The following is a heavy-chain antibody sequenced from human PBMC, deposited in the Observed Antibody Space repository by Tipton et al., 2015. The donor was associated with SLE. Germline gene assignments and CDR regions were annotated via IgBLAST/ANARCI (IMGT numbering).Heavy chain of an antibody. CDR2: ISPYNGNS. V-gene: IGHV1-18*01. J-gene: IGHJ4*02. D-gene: IGHD3-22*01. Sequence: QSGAEVKKPGASVKVSCKASGYSFSNYGISWVRQAPGQGLEWMGWISPYNGNSIYAQKLQGRVALTTDTSTSTAYLDLRSLRSDDTAVYYCARGDYYDGSGHYPGDYWGQGTLVTVSS. CDR3: ARGDYYDGSGHYPGDY. CDR1: GYSFSNYG.